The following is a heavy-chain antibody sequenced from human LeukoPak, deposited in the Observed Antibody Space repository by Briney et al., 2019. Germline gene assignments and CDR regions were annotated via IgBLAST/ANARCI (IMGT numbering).Heavy chain of an antibody. CDR1: GYTFTSYG. V-gene: IGHV1-18*01. J-gene: IGHJ4*02. Sequence: GASATVSFKASGYTFTSYGISWVRQAPGQGLEWMGWIGPYSGNTNYAQSLQGRVTVTSDTSTSTAYMELRSLTSDDTAVYYCARTNYLSGSYHIYWGQGTLVTVSS. D-gene: IGHD3-10*01. CDR2: IGPYSGNT. CDR3: ARTNYLSGSYHIY.